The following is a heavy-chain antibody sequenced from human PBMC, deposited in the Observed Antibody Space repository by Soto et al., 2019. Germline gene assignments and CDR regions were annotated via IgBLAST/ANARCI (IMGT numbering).Heavy chain of an antibody. CDR3: ARMYYYDSSGYPNWFDP. V-gene: IGHV1-8*01. CDR1: GYTFTTYD. J-gene: IGHJ5*02. Sequence: QVQLVQSGAEVKKPGASVKVSCKASGYTFTTYDINWVRQATGQGLEWMGWMNPNSGHTGYAQKFQGRVTMTRXXSXSIXYMELSSLRSEDTAVYYCARMYYYDSSGYPNWFDPWGQGTLVTVSS. CDR2: MNPNSGHT. D-gene: IGHD3-22*01.